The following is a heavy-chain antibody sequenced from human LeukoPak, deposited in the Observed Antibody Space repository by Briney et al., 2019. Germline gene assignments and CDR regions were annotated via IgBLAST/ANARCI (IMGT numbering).Heavy chain of an antibody. Sequence: PGGSLRLSCAASGFTFSSYAMHWVRQAPGKGLEWVAVISYDGSNKYYADSVKGRFTISRDNSKNTLYLQMNSLRAEDTAVYYCARESEASMDIWGQGTMVTVSS. CDR1: GFTFSSYA. CDR3: ARESEASMDI. V-gene: IGHV3-30-3*01. J-gene: IGHJ3*02. CDR2: ISYDGSNK.